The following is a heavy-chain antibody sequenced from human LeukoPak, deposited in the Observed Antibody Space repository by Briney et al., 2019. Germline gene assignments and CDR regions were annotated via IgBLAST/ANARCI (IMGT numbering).Heavy chain of an antibody. CDR3: ARGVVGATSNWFDP. D-gene: IGHD1-26*01. Sequence: SQTLSHTCTVSGGSISSGSYYWSWIRQPAGKGLEWIGRIYTSGSTNYNPSLKSRVTISVDTSKNQFSLKLSSVTAADTAVYYCARGVVGATSNWFDPWGQGTLVTVSS. J-gene: IGHJ5*02. V-gene: IGHV4-61*02. CDR1: GGSISSGSYY. CDR2: IYTSGST.